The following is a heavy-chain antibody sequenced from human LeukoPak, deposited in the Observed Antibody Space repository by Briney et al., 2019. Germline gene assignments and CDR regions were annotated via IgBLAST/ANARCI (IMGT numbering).Heavy chain of an antibody. Sequence: PGGSLRLSCAASGFTFRYFWMTWIRQAPGKGLEWVSAIDNSGRNTFYADSVKGRFTISRDNSKNTLYLQMNSLRAEDTAVYYCAKVSLVSLNLDYWGQGTLVTVSS. CDR1: GFTFRYFW. CDR2: IDNSGRNT. J-gene: IGHJ4*02. D-gene: IGHD6-13*01. CDR3: AKVSLVSLNLDY. V-gene: IGHV3-23*01.